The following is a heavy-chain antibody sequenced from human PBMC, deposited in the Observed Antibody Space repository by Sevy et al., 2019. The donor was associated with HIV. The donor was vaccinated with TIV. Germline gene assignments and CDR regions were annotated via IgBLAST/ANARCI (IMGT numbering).Heavy chain of an antibody. CDR2: IIPIFGTA. V-gene: IGHV1-69*13. D-gene: IGHD3-9*01. CDR1: GGTFSSYA. J-gene: IGHJ6*02. CDR3: ARDLTFEKYGMDV. Sequence: ASVKVSCKASGGTFSSYAISWVRQAPGQGLEWMGGIIPIFGTANYEQKFQGRVTITADESTSTAYMELSSLRSEDTAVYYCARDLTFEKYGMDVWGQGTTVTVSS.